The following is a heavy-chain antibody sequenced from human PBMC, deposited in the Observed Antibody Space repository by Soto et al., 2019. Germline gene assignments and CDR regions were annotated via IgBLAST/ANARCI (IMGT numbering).Heavy chain of an antibody. J-gene: IGHJ6*02. CDR3: ARHLTTVVTRGVAGVYYYYGMDV. Sequence: GEPLKISCRGSGYSFTSHWIGCVRQMHGKGLEWMGLIYPGDSDTRYSPSFQGQVTISADKSISTAYLQWSSLKASDTAMYYCARHLTTVVTRGVAGVYYYYGMDVWGQGTTVTVSS. D-gene: IGHD4-17*01. CDR1: GYSFTSHW. CDR2: IYPGDSDT. V-gene: IGHV5-51*01.